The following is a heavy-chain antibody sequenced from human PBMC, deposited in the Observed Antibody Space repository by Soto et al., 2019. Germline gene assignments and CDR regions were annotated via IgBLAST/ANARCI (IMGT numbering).Heavy chain of an antibody. CDR2: IYYSGST. D-gene: IGHD3-10*01. CDR1: GGSISSSSYY. Sequence: QLQLQESGPGLVKPSETLSLICTVSGGSISSSSYYWGWIRQPPGKGLEWIGSIYYSGSTYYNPSLKSRVTVSVDTSKNQFSLKVSSVTAADTAVYYCARHRELFVAVKKAYYYYYMDVWGKGTTVTVSS. V-gene: IGHV4-39*01. J-gene: IGHJ6*03. CDR3: ARHRELFVAVKKAYYYYYMDV.